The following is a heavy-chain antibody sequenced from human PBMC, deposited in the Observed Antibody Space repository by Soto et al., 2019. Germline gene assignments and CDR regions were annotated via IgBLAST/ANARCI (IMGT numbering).Heavy chain of an antibody. CDR1: GFTFSDYA. V-gene: IGHV3-23*01. J-gene: IGHJ4*02. CDR3: ANVPIWCSSTSCYTEGFDY. Sequence: GGSLRLSCTASGFTFSDYAMSWVRQPPGKGLEWVSVISAGGSTYYADSVKGRFTVSRANSKNTLYLQMNSLRAEDTAVYYCANVPIWCSSTSCYTEGFDYWGQGALVTVSS. D-gene: IGHD2-2*02. CDR2: ISAGGST.